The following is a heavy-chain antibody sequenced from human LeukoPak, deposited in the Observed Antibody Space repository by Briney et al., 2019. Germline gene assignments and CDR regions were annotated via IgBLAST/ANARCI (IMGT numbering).Heavy chain of an antibody. J-gene: IGHJ4*02. D-gene: IGHD3-16*01. CDR2: IYHSGST. V-gene: IGHV4-38-2*01. CDR1: GYSISSGYY. Sequence: KTSETLSLTCAVSGYSISSGYYWGWIRQPPGKGLEWIGSIYHSGSTYYNPSLKSRVTISVDTSKNQFSLKLSSVTAADTAVYYCASSDTIGGEYYFDYWGQGTLVTVSS. CDR3: ASSDTIGGEYYFDY.